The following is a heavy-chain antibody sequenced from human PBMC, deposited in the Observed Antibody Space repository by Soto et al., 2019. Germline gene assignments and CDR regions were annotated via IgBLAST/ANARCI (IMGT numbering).Heavy chain of an antibody. CDR1: GHGVSGDSAA. V-gene: IGHV6-1*01. J-gene: IGHJ4*01. CDR3: ARDFTYYESSDSSFDY. Sequence: PXHTRALTCAISGHGVSGDSAAWNWIIQSPSGGREWRGRTYYRSKWDNDYPVCVKSRITVTPDTAKNQFSLHLNSVTPYETAVYYCARDFTYYESSDSSFDYWGQGAMVTAFS. CDR2: TYYRSKWDN. D-gene: IGHD3-16*01.